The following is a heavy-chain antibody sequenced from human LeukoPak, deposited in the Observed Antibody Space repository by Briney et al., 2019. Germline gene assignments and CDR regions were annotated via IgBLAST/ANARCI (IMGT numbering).Heavy chain of an antibody. CDR1: GLTLSNYW. CDR3: AARSSGNPYF. CDR2: IKQDGSEK. Sequence: PGGSLRLSCTASGLTLSNYWMIWVRQAPGKGLQWVAKIKQDGSEKYYVDCVKGRFTISRDNAENSLYLQMNSLRVEDTAVYYCAARSSGNPYFWGQGTLVTVSS. V-gene: IGHV3-7*03. D-gene: IGHD3-3*01. J-gene: IGHJ4*02.